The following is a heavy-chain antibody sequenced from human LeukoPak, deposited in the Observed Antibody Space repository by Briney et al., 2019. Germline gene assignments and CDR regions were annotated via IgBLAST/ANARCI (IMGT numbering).Heavy chain of an antibody. CDR2: MNPNSGKT. V-gene: IGHV1-8*03. Sequence: ASVKVSCKASVYTFTSYDIHGVPQPTGQGLEWMVWMNPNSGKTGYAQMFQGRVTITRHASLSTAYLELRSLKSEDTAVYYCTRSPPHSGGWCDYWREATLV. D-gene: IGHD6-19*01. J-gene: IGHJ4*02. CDR3: TRSPPHSGGWCDY. CDR1: VYTFTSYD.